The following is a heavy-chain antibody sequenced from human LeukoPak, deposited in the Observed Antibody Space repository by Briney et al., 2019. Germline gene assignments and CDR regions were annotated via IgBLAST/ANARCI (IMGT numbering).Heavy chain of an antibody. J-gene: IGHJ3*02. CDR3: ARRFYYDSSGYRDAFDI. CDR1: GGSISSSSYY. Sequence: SETLSLTCTVSGGSISSSSYYWGWIRQPPGKGLEWIGSIYYSGSTYYNPSLKSRVTISVDTSKNQFSLKLSSVTAADTAVYYCARRFYYDSSGYRDAFDIWGQGTMVTASS. D-gene: IGHD3-22*01. CDR2: IYYSGST. V-gene: IGHV4-39*01.